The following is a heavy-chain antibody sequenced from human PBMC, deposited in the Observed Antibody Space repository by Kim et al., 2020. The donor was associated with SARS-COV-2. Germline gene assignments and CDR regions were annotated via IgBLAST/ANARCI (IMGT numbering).Heavy chain of an antibody. V-gene: IGHV4-39*01. Sequence: TYYHPSLQCRVTISVDTSKNQFALKLSSVTAADTAVYYCARHGGWLGFDYWGQGTLVTVSS. CDR2: T. D-gene: IGHD5-12*01. J-gene: IGHJ4*02. CDR3: ARHGGWLGFDY.